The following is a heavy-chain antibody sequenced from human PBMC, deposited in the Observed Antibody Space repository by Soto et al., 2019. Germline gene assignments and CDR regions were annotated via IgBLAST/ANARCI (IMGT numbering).Heavy chain of an antibody. CDR2: ISGSGGST. Sequence: PGGSLRLSWAASGLTFSSYAMSWVRQAPGKGLEWVSAISGSGGSTYYADSVKGRFTISRDNSKNTLYLQMNSLRAEDTSVYYCAKEGGLSGSYYISSSYYFDYWGQGTLVTVSS. CDR1: GLTFSSYA. J-gene: IGHJ4*02. CDR3: AKEGGLSGSYYISSSYYFDY. D-gene: IGHD1-26*01. V-gene: IGHV3-23*01.